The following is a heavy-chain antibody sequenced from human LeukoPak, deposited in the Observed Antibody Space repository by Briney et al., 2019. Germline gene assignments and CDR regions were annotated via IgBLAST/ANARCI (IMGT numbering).Heavy chain of an antibody. CDR2: ISGSGAAT. CDR3: AKTGNNNEGSFDF. V-gene: IGHV3-23*01. D-gene: IGHD1/OR15-1a*01. CDR1: GFTFSSYA. J-gene: IGHJ4*02. Sequence: GGSLRLSCAASGFTFSSYAMSWVRQAPGRGLEWVSAISGSGAATYYADSVKVRFTISRDNSKNTLYLQMNSLRAEDTAIYYCAKTGNNNEGSFDFWGQGTLVTVSS.